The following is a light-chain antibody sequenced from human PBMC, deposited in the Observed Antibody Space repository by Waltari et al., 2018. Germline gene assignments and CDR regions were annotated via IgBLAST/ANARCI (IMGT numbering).Light chain of an antibody. J-gene: IGLJ1*01. V-gene: IGLV2-23*01. CDR3: CSYAGYSTYV. Sequence: QSALTQPASVSGSPGQSITISCTGTSSDVGGYSLVSWYQQHPGKSPKLILYEDRKRPAVVSERFSGSTSGNTASLTISGLEAEDEADYFCCSYAGYSTYVFGTGTKVTVL. CDR1: SSDVGGYSL. CDR2: EDR.